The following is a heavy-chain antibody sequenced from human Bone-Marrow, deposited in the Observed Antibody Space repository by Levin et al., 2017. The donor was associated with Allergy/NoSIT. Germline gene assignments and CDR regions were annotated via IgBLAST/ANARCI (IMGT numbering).Heavy chain of an antibody. CDR3: AKRRGYGEVDY. J-gene: IGHJ4*02. V-gene: IGHV3-23*01. D-gene: IGHD3-22*01. Sequence: LSLTCAASGFPFSDYAMSWVRQAPGQGLDWVSGVSGSGDNTYYADSVKGRFTISRDNSRNTLYLQMNSLRAEDTAVYYCAKRRGYGEVDYWGQGTLVTVSS. CDR1: GFPFSDYA. CDR2: VSGSGDNT.